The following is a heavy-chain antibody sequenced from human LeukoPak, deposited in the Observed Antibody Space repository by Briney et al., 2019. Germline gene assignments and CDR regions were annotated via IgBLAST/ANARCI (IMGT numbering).Heavy chain of an antibody. Sequence: GGSLRLSCVASGFTFKNYVMNRVRQAPGKGLEWLATIYGSGVSISYADSVKGRFTISRDNSNNTLYLQMNSLRAEDTAMYYCAKDLGWELPAEASWGQGILVTVSS. D-gene: IGHD1-26*01. V-gene: IGHV3-23*01. CDR1: GFTFKNYV. CDR3: AKDLGWELPAEAS. CDR2: IYGSGVSI. J-gene: IGHJ5*02.